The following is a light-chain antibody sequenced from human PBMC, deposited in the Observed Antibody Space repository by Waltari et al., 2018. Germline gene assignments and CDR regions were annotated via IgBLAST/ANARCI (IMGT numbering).Light chain of an antibody. CDR3: LQDYNYPWT. J-gene: IGKJ1*01. Sequence: AIQMTQSPSSLSASVGDRVTITCRASQGIRNNLGWYQQQPGKAPKLLMYATSTLQSGVPSRVSGSGSGTDFTLTISSLQPEDFATYYCLQDYNYPWTFGQGTKVEIK. CDR1: QGIRNN. V-gene: IGKV1-6*01. CDR2: ATS.